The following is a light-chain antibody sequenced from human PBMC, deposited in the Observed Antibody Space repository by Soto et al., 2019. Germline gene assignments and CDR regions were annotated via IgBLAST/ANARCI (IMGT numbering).Light chain of an antibody. CDR2: GVS. CDR1: QSVSSK. CDR3: QQHNNWPHT. J-gene: IGKJ2*01. V-gene: IGKV3-15*01. Sequence: ETVMTQSPGTLSVSPGERATLSCRASQSVSSKLAWFQQKPGQAPRLLIYGVSARATGLPARFSGSGSGTEFTLTISSLQSEDFAVYYCQQHNNWPHTFGQGTKLEIK.